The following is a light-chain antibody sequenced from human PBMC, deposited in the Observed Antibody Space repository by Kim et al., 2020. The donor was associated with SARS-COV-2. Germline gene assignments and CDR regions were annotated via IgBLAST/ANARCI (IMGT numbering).Light chain of an antibody. CDR1: FSHIGSYT. V-gene: IGLV1-44*01. CDR2: LDN. CDR3: ASWDDRLKGVV. Sequence: QSALTQPPSTSGTPGQRVTISCSGDFSHIGSYTVQWYQHLPGTTPKLLISLDNEQSSGVPDRFSGSRSGTSASLAISGLQTEDEGDYYCASWDDRLKGVVFGAGTQLTVL. J-gene: IGLJ2*01.